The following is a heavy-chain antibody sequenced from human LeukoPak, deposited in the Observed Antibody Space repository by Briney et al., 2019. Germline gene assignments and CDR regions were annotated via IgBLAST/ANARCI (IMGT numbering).Heavy chain of an antibody. CDR3: VKHSGGVYGNSDS. Sequence: GGSLRLSCVASGFTFSSYAVSWFRQAPGKGLEWVSTVGRSGVDTYNADSVRGRFTISKDSSKNTLQMNSLSAEDTAIYYCVKHSGGVYGNSDSWGQGILVTVSS. CDR1: GFTFSSYA. V-gene: IGHV3-23*01. D-gene: IGHD1-1*01. J-gene: IGHJ4*02. CDR2: VGRSGVDT.